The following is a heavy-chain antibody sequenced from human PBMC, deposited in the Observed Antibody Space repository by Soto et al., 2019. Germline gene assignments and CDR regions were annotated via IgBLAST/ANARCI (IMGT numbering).Heavy chain of an antibody. D-gene: IGHD4-17*01. CDR3: ARDHDYGDYFYYYGMDV. V-gene: IGHV3-33*01. J-gene: IGHJ6*02. CDR1: GFTFSSYG. CDR2: ILYDGSNK. Sequence: PVGTLRLSCAAYGFTFSSYGMHWVRQAPGKGLEWVAVILYDGSNKYYAVCVKVLFTISRENSKNTLYLKMNSRRAEDTAVYYCARDHDYGDYFYYYGMDVGGQGTTVTVSS.